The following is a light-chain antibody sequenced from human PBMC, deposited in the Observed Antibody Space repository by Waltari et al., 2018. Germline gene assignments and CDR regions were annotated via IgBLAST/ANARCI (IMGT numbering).Light chain of an antibody. CDR2: KAS. CDR3: QQYNSYST. J-gene: IGKJ1*01. Sequence: DIQMTHSPSTLSASVGDRVPITCRASQSISSWLAWYQQKPGKAPKLLIYKASSLESGVPSRFSGSGSGTEFTLTISSLQPDDFATYYCQQYNSYSTFGQGTKVEI. V-gene: IGKV1-5*03. CDR1: QSISSW.